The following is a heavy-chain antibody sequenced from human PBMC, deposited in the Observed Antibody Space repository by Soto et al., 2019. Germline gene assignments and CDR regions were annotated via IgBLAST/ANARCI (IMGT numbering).Heavy chain of an antibody. D-gene: IGHD5-12*01. J-gene: IGHJ4*02. CDR1: GFTFSSYA. Sequence: EVQLLESGGGLVQPGGSLRLSCAASGFTFSSYAMSWVRQAQGKGLEWVSAISGSGGSTYYADSVKGRFTISRDNSKNTLYLQMNSLRAEDTAVYYCAKADGYTTYYFDYWGQGTLVTVSS. V-gene: IGHV3-23*01. CDR3: AKADGYTTYYFDY. CDR2: ISGSGGST.